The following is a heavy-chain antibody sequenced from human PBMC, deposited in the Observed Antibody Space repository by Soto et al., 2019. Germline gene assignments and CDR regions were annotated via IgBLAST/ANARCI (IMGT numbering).Heavy chain of an antibody. CDR3: AKGVGASGYGYYFDY. Sequence: GGSLRLSCAASGFTFSSYGMHWVRQAPGKGLEWVAVISYDGSNKYYADSVKGRFTISRDNSKNTLYLQMNSLRAEDTAVYYCAKGVGASGYGYYFDYWGQGTLVTVSS. CDR1: GFTFSSYG. J-gene: IGHJ4*02. D-gene: IGHD5-18*01. V-gene: IGHV3-30*18. CDR2: ISYDGSNK.